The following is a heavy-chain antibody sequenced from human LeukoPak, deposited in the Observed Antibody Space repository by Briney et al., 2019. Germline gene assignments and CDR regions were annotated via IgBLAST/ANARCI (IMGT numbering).Heavy chain of an antibody. Sequence: GGSLRLSCAASGFTFSSYGMHWVRQAPGKGLERVAVISYAGSNKYYADSVKGRFTISRDNSKNTLYLQMNSLRAEDTAVYYCAKDYSYGYVSDYWGQGTLVTVSS. CDR1: GFTFSSYG. CDR2: ISYAGSNK. J-gene: IGHJ4*02. V-gene: IGHV3-30*18. CDR3: AKDYSYGYVSDY. D-gene: IGHD5-18*01.